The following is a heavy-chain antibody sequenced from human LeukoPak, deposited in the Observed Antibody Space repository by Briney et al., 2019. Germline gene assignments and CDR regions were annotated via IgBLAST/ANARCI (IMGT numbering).Heavy chain of an antibody. CDR2: IYPGNSDT. J-gene: IGHJ4*02. D-gene: IGHD5-18*01. V-gene: IGHV5-51*01. CDR1: GYIFTNYW. CDR3: ARSGYSYGYDY. Sequence: GESLKISCKGSGYIFTNYWIGWVRQMPGKGLEWMGIIYPGNSDTRYSPSFQGQVTISADKSISTAYLQWSSLKASDTAMYYCARSGYSYGYDYWGQGTLVTVSS.